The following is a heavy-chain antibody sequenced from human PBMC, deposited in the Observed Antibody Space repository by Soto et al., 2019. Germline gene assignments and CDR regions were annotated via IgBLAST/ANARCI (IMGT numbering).Heavy chain of an antibody. D-gene: IGHD2-15*01. CDR2: IYYSGST. V-gene: IGHV4-39*01. Sequence: QLQLQESGPGLVKPSETLSLTCTVSGGSISSSSYYWGWIRQPPGKGLEWIGSIYYSGSTYYNPSLKSRVTISVDTSKNQFSLKLSSVTAADTAVYYCARPGDIGNAFDIWGQGTMVTVSS. J-gene: IGHJ3*02. CDR1: GGSISSSSYY. CDR3: ARPGDIGNAFDI.